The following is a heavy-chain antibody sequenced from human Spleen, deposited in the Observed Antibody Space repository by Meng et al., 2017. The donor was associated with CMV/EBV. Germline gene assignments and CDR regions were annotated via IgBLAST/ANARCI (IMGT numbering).Heavy chain of an antibody. Sequence: SGFTFRDYYMNWIRQAPGKGLEWLSYISTTGTTMYYADSVKGRFTISRDNAKNSLYLQMNSLRAEDTAVYYCARFSSSWYKGWFDPWGQGTLVTVSS. J-gene: IGHJ5*02. D-gene: IGHD6-13*01. CDR3: ARFSSSWYKGWFDP. CDR1: GFTFRDYY. CDR2: ISTTGTTM. V-gene: IGHV3-11*01.